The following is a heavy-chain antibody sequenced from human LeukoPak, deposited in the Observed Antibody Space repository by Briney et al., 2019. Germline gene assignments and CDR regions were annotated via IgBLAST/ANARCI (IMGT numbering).Heavy chain of an antibody. Sequence: SGPALVKPTQTLTLTCTFSGFSLSTSGMCVSWIRQPPGKALEWLARIDWDDDKYYGTSLKTRLTISKDTSKNQVVLTMTNMDPVDTATYYCARIGYYYDSSGYPSYYFDYWGQGTLVTVSS. J-gene: IGHJ4*02. D-gene: IGHD3-22*01. CDR1: GFSLSTSGMC. CDR2: IDWDDDK. V-gene: IGHV2-70*11. CDR3: ARIGYYYDSSGYPSYYFDY.